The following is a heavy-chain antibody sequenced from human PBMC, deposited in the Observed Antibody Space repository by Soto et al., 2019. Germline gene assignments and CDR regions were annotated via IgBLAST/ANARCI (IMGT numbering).Heavy chain of an antibody. D-gene: IGHD6-6*01. Sequence: QITLKESGPTLVKPTQTLTLTCSFSGFSLSTSGVGVGWIRQPPGKALEWLALIYWDDDKRYSPSLKSRLTITKDTSKNQVVLTMTNMGPVDTATYYCAHRQNAYSSSRHFDYWGQGTLVTVSS. CDR1: GFSLSTSGVG. CDR3: AHRQNAYSSSRHFDY. CDR2: IYWDDDK. V-gene: IGHV2-5*02. J-gene: IGHJ4*02.